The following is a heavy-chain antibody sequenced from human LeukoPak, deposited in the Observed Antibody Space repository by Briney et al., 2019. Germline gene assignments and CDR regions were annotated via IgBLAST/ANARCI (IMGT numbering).Heavy chain of an antibody. V-gene: IGHV1-2*06. CDR2: INPNSGDT. CDR3: ARDYCSSTSCLFDY. J-gene: IGHJ4*02. Sequence: ASVKVSCKTSGYTFTGYRMHWVRQAPGRGLEWMGRINPNSGDTNYAQKFQGRVTMTRDTSISTAYMELSRLTSDDTAMYYCARDYCSSTSCLFDYWGQGTLVTVSS. D-gene: IGHD2-2*01. CDR1: GYTFTGYR.